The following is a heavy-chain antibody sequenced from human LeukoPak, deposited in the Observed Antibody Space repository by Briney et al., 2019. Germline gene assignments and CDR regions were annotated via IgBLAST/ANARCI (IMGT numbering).Heavy chain of an antibody. CDR1: GGSFSSYY. CDR2: INHSGST. CDR3: ARGPRRVGSRPEYFQH. Sequence: PSETLSLTCAVYGGSFSSYYWSWIRQPPGKGLEWIGEINHSGSTNYNPPLKSRVTISVDTSKNQFSLKLSSVTAADTAVYYCARGPRRVGSRPEYFQHWGQGTLVTVSS. D-gene: IGHD3-10*01. J-gene: IGHJ1*01. V-gene: IGHV4-34*01.